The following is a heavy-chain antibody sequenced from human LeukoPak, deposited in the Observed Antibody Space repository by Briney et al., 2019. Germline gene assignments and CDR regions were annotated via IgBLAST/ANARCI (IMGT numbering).Heavy chain of an antibody. J-gene: IGHJ4*02. Sequence: ASVKISCKVSGYTFTDYYMHWVQQAPGKGLEWMGLVDPEDGETIYAEKFQGRVTITADTSTDTAYMELSSLRSEDTAVYYCAPTLGAIFGVVPRWGQGTLVTVSS. CDR2: VDPEDGET. CDR1: GYTFTDYY. CDR3: APTLGAIFGVVPR. D-gene: IGHD3-3*01. V-gene: IGHV1-69-2*01.